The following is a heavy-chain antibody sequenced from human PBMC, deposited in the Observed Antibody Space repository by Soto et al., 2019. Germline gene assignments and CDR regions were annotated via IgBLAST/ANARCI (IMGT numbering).Heavy chain of an antibody. CDR1: GFTFSSYA. Sequence: GGSLRLSCAASGFTFSSYAMSWVRQAPGKGLEWVSAISGSGGSTYYADSVKCRFTISRDNAKNTLYLQMNSLIADDTAVVYCAKGVVGALYYFDYWGQGTLVTVSS. V-gene: IGHV3-23*01. D-gene: IGHD1-26*01. J-gene: IGHJ4*02. CDR2: ISGSGGST. CDR3: AKGVVGALYYFDY.